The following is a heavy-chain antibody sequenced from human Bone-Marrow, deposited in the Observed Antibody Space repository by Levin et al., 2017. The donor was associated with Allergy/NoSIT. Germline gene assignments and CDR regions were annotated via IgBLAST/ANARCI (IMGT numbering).Heavy chain of an antibody. Sequence: SLKISCAASGFTFDDYGMHWVRQVPGKGLEWVSGISWNGGNVDYADSVRGRFTISRDNAKNSLYLQMNSLRPEDTALYFCAKGPNCDSTTCYSRDFDYWGQGTLVTVSS. CDR2: ISWNGGNV. D-gene: IGHD2-2*01. J-gene: IGHJ4*02. CDR1: GFTFDDYG. V-gene: IGHV3-9*01. CDR3: AKGPNCDSTTCYSRDFDY.